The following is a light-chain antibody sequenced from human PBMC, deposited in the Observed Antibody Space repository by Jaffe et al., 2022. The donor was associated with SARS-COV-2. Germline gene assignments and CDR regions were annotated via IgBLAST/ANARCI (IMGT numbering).Light chain of an antibody. J-gene: IGKJ4*01. CDR3: QQYGSSPLT. V-gene: IGKV3-20*01. CDR2: GAS. Sequence: EIVLTQSPGTLSLSPGERATLSCRASQSVSTNSLAWYQQKPGQAPRLLVYGASSRATGIPDRFSGSGSGTDFTLTIGRLEPEDFAVYYCQQYGSSPLTFGGGTKVEIK. CDR1: QSVSTNS.